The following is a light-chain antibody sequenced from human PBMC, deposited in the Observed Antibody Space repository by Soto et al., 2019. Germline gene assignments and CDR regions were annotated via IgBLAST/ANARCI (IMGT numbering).Light chain of an antibody. Sequence: QSALTQPRSVSESPGQSVTISCTGTSSDVGGYNYVSWYQQHPGKAPKLMIYDVSKRPSGVPDRFSGSKSGNTASLTISGLQAEDEADYYCCSYAGSYSRVFGGGTKLTVL. CDR2: DVS. CDR1: SSDVGGYNY. J-gene: IGLJ2*01. CDR3: CSYAGSYSRV. V-gene: IGLV2-11*01.